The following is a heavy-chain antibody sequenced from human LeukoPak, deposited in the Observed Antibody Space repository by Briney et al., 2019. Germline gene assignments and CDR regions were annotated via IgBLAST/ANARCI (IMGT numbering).Heavy chain of an antibody. CDR3: ARDNVGSYGYTYYYYGMDV. CDR1: GFPFRSFS. J-gene: IGHJ6*02. V-gene: IGHV3-48*04. D-gene: IGHD5-18*01. Sequence: PGGSLRLSCVASGFPFRSFSMNWVRQAPGKGLEYVSGISSSGGTIYYADSVKGRFTISRDNAKNSLYLQMNSLRAEDTAVYYCARDNVGSYGYTYYYYGMDVWGQGTTVTVSS. CDR2: ISSSGGTI.